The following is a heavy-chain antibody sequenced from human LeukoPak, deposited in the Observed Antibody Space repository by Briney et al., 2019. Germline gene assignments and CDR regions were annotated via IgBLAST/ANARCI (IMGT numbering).Heavy chain of an antibody. CDR1: GYTFTGYY. D-gene: IGHD3-16*01. Sequence: GASVKVSCKASGYTFTGYYMHWVRQAPGQGLEWMGWINPNSGGTNYAQKFQGRVTMTRDTSISTAYMELSRLRSDDTAVYYCARDRGGDTQSGTDDYYFDYWGQGTLVTVSS. CDR3: ARDRGGDTQSGTDDYYFDY. CDR2: INPNSGGT. J-gene: IGHJ4*02. V-gene: IGHV1-2*02.